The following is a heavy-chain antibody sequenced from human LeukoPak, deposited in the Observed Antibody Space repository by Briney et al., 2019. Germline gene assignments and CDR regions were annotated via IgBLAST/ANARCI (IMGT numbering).Heavy chain of an antibody. CDR3: ARGSSGARDI. J-gene: IGHJ3*02. CDR1: GFTFRNHW. V-gene: IGHV3-7*01. D-gene: IGHD1-26*01. CDR2: INGDGSEK. Sequence: GGSLRLSCEAFGFTFRNHWMAWVRQAPGKGLEWVAHINGDGSEKSYVDSVKGRFTISRDNTKNSLYLQTNSLRAEDTAVYYCARGSSGARDIWGQGTMVTVSS.